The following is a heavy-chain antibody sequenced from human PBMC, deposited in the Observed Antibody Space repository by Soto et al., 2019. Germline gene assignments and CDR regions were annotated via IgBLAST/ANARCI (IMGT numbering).Heavy chain of an antibody. J-gene: IGHJ3*02. Sequence: ASVKVSCKASGYTFTGYYMHWVRQAPGQGLEWMGWINPNSGGTNYAQKFQGRVTMTRDTSTSTVYMELSSLRSEDTAVYYCAIAAQDAFDIWGQGTMVTVSS. CDR3: AIAAQDAFDI. V-gene: IGHV1-2*02. CDR1: GYTFTGYY. D-gene: IGHD3-16*02. CDR2: INPNSGGT.